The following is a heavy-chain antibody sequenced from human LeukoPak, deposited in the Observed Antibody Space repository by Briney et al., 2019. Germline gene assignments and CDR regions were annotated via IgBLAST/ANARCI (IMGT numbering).Heavy chain of an antibody. V-gene: IGHV3-7*03. CDR3: ARPKGAVAGTFPFDC. Sequence: GGSLRLSCAASGFTFSSYWMSWVRQAPGKGLEWVANIKQDGSEKYYVDSVKGRFTISRDNAKNSLYLQMNSLRAEDTAVYYCARPKGAVAGTFPFDCWGQGTLVTVSS. CDR1: GFTFSSYW. D-gene: IGHD6-19*01. J-gene: IGHJ4*02. CDR2: IKQDGSEK.